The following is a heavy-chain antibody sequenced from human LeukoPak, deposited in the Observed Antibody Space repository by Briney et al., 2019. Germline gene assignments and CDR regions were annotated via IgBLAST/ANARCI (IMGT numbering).Heavy chain of an antibody. D-gene: IGHD6-13*01. CDR2: IWYDGSNK. Sequence: GRSLRLSCAASGFTFSSYGMHWVRQAPGKGLEWEAVIWYDGSNKYYADSVKGRFTISRDNSKNTLYLQMNSLRAEDTAVYYCASLGQQLAQNHDAFDIWGQGTMVTVSS. J-gene: IGHJ3*02. CDR3: ASLGQQLAQNHDAFDI. V-gene: IGHV3-33*01. CDR1: GFTFSSYG.